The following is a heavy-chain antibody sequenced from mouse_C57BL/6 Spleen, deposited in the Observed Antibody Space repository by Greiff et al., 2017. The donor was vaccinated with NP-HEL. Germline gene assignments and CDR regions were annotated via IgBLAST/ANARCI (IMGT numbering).Heavy chain of an antibody. CDR1: GFTFSSYA. CDR3: ARDLPIYDGYYGDFDV. J-gene: IGHJ1*03. D-gene: IGHD2-3*01. CDR2: ISDGGSYT. Sequence: DVKLVESGGGLVKPGGSLKLSCAASGFTFSSYAMSWVRQTPEKRLEWVATISDGGSYTYYPDNVKGRFTISRDNAKNNLYLQMSHLKSEDTAMYYCARDLPIYDGYYGDFDVWGTGTTVTVSS. V-gene: IGHV5-4*01.